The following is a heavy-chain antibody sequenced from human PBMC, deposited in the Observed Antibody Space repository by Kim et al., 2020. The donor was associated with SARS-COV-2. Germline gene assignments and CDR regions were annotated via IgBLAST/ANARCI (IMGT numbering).Heavy chain of an antibody. Sequence: GGSLRLSCAASGFTFSSYAMHWVRQAPGKGLEWVAVISYDGSNKYYADSVKGRFTISRDNSKNTLYLQMNSLRAEDTAVYYCAREGQVAVIWVLDYYYGMDVWGQGTTVTVSS. J-gene: IGHJ6*02. CDR2: ISYDGSNK. CDR1: GFTFSSYA. D-gene: IGHD6-19*01. V-gene: IGHV3-30-3*01. CDR3: AREGQVAVIWVLDYYYGMDV.